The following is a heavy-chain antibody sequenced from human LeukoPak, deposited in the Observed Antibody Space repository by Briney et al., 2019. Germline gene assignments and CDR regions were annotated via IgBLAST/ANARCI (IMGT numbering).Heavy chain of an antibody. CDR1: GGSISSYY. V-gene: IGHV4-59*01. Sequence: SETLSLTCTVSGGSISSYYWSRIRQPPGKGLEWIGYFYYSGSTNYNPSLKSRVTISVDTSKNQFSLKLSSVTTTDTAVYYCARDKIDPNCAGDCWLGAFDIWGQGTMVTVSS. CDR3: ARDKIDPNCAGDCWLGAFDI. CDR2: FYYSGST. D-gene: IGHD2-21*02. J-gene: IGHJ3*02.